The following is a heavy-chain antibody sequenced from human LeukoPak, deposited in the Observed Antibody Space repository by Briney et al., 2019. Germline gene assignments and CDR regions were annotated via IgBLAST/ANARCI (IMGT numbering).Heavy chain of an antibody. D-gene: IGHD5-18*01. CDR2: IYYSGST. CDR3: ARVLMRYTNGPPDGNYYYGMDV. V-gene: IGHV4-59*12. Sequence: PSETLSLTCTVSGASITTYYWSWIRQPPGKGLEWIGYIYYSGSTNYNPSLRTRLTISIDTSKNQFSLKLRSVTAADTAVYYCARVLMRYTNGPPDGNYYYGMDVWGQGTTVTVSS. CDR1: GASITTYY. J-gene: IGHJ6*02.